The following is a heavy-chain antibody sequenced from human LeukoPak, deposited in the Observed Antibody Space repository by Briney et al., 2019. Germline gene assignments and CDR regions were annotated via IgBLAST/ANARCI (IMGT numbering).Heavy chain of an antibody. Sequence: GSLRLSCAASGFTFSTDDMTWVRQAPGKGLEWVSTITGGGDSTYYADSVQGRFTVSRDTSKNTLYLQMNSLRAEDTAVYYCAKDPLNTVMVSPTFDYWGQGTLVTVSS. CDR2: ITGGGDST. J-gene: IGHJ4*02. CDR3: AKDPLNTVMVSPTFDY. V-gene: IGHV3-23*01. D-gene: IGHD5-18*01. CDR1: GFTFSTDD.